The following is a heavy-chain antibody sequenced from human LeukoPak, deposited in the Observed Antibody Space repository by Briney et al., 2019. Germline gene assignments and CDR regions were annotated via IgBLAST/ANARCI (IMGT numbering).Heavy chain of an antibody. CDR3: ARDDYYGSRSGPD. J-gene: IGHJ4*02. Sequence: PGGSLRLSCEPCGLIVSSNYMHWVRQGPGKGLEWVSVMYSGGRTFYTESVKGRFTTSRDNSNNTLYLQMSNVTGEYTAVYYCARDDYYGSRSGPDWGQGTLVTVCS. CDR2: MYSGGRT. V-gene: IGHV3-66*01. CDR1: GLIVSSNY. D-gene: IGHD3-10*01.